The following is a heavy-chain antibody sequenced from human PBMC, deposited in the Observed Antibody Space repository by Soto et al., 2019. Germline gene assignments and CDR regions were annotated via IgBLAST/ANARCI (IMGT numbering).Heavy chain of an antibody. CDR1: DGSISSGGYY. V-gene: IGHV4-31*02. Sequence: SETLSLTCSVSDGSISSGGYYWSWIRLHPGKGLEWIGYISDNGRPYYNPSLKSRATISEDRSKNQFSLRLRSVTAADTAVYYCARNDSGSKNFDYWGQGTLVTVSS. D-gene: IGHD3-10*01. J-gene: IGHJ4*02. CDR2: ISDNGRP. CDR3: ARNDSGSKNFDY.